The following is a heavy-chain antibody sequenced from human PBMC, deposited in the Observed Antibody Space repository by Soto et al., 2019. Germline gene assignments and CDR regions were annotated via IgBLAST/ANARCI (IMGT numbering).Heavy chain of an antibody. CDR3: GGESTWNYQLWSVY. J-gene: IGHJ4*01. D-gene: IGHD1-7*01. CDR1: GYRFIDYF. V-gene: IGHV1-2*02. Sequence: ASVKVSCKASGYRFIDYFMHWVRRAPGQGLEWMGWINPKIGGTKIAQKFQGRTTMTRDTSINTVFMELSRLTSDDTAVYCCGGESTWNYQLWSVYWRLGTLFTVSS. CDR2: INPKIGGT.